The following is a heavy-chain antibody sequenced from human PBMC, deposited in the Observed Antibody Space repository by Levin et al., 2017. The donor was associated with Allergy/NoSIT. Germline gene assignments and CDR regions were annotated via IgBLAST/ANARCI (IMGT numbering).Heavy chain of an antibody. Sequence: GESLKISCAASGFTFSNYAMTWVRQAPGKGLEWVSAISGSGGSTYYADSVKGRFTISRDNSKNTLYLQLNSLRAEDTAVYYCAKSLTFRGLIVRVPDYWGQGTLVTVSS. D-gene: IGHD3-16*02. CDR3: AKSLTFRGLIVRVPDY. J-gene: IGHJ4*02. CDR2: ISGSGGST. V-gene: IGHV3-23*01. CDR1: GFTFSNYA.